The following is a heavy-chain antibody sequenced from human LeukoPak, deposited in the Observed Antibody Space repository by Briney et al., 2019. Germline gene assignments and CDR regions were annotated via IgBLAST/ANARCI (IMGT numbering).Heavy chain of an antibody. CDR1: GYSFTTYW. CDR2: IHPADSDT. Sequence: SGESLKISCKGSGYSFTTYWIAWVRQMPGKGQEWMGIIHPADSDTRYSPSFQGQVTISGDKSNSTAYLQWSSLKASDTAMYYCARGVRGERFEYWGQGTLVTVSS. D-gene: IGHD3-16*01. J-gene: IGHJ4*02. V-gene: IGHV5-51*01. CDR3: ARGVRGERFEY.